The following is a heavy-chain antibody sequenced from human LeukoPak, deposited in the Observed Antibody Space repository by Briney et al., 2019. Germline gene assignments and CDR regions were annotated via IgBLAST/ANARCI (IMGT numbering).Heavy chain of an antibody. J-gene: IGHJ4*02. V-gene: IGHV4-34*01. CDR2: INHSGST. CDR1: GGSFSGYY. Sequence: PSETLSLTCAVYGGSFSGYYWSWIRQPPGKGLEWIGEINHSGSTNYNPSLKSRVTISVDTSKNQFSLKLSSVTAADTAVYYCARLRRTYYYGSGSYPRAYYFDYWGQGTLVTVSS. CDR3: ARLRRTYYYGSGSYPRAYYFDY. D-gene: IGHD3-10*01.